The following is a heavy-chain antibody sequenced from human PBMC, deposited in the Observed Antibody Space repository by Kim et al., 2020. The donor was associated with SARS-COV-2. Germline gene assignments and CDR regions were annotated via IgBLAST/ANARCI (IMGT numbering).Heavy chain of an antibody. J-gene: IGHJ4*02. CDR1: GFTFSRFY. V-gene: IGHV3-7*01. Sequence: GGSLRLSCAASGFTFSRFYMQWVRQAPGKGLEWVANINGDGSERNYVDSVKGRFTISRDNAQNSVYLQMNSLRGEDTGIYYCARDVTKAGTSYWGQGILVTVSS. CDR2: INGDGSER. D-gene: IGHD6-13*01. CDR3: ARDVTKAGTSY.